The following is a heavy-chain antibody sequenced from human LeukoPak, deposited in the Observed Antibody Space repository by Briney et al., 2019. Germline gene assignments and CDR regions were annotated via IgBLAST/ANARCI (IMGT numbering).Heavy chain of an antibody. Sequence: SETLSLTCTVSGGSINNYYWTWIRQPPGKGLEWLGYISYRGSTSYIPSLKSRVTISVDTSKNQFSLKVSSVTAADTAVYYCARTPKTVKNYYYMDVWGKGTTVTISS. J-gene: IGHJ6*03. CDR1: GGSINNYY. CDR2: ISYRGST. CDR3: ARTPKTVKNYYYMDV. D-gene: IGHD4-17*01. V-gene: IGHV4-59*01.